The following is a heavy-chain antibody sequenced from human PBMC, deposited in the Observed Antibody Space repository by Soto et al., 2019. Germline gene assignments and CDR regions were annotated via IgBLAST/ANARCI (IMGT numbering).Heavy chain of an antibody. Sequence: QVQLVESGGGVVQPGRSLRLSCAASGFTFSSYGMHWVRQAPGKGLEWVAVIWYDGSNKYYADSVKGRFTISRDNSKNTLYLQMNSLRAEDTAVYYCARDGPPMSAFDIWGQGTMVTVSS. CDR3: ARDGPPMSAFDI. CDR2: IWYDGSNK. V-gene: IGHV3-33*01. J-gene: IGHJ3*02. CDR1: GFTFSSYG.